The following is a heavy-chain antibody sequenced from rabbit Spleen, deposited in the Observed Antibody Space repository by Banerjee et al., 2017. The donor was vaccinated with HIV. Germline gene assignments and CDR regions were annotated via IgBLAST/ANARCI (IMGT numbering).Heavy chain of an antibody. Sequence: EQLKESGGGLVQPGGSLKLSCEGSGFDFSSYYMSWVRQAPGKGLEWIACIYAGSSGSTYYASWAKGRFTISKTSSTVTLQLTSLTAADTATYFCARDSYVGDSVYAYDLWGQGTLVTVS. CDR3: ARDSYVGDSVYAYDL. CDR1: GFDFSSYYM. D-gene: IGHD6-1*01. CDR2: IYAGSSGST. J-gene: IGHJ4*01. V-gene: IGHV1S45*01.